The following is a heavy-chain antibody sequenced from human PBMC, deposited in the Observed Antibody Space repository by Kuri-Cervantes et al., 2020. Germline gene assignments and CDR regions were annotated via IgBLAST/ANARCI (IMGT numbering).Heavy chain of an antibody. Sequence: ESLKISCTVSGGSISSYYWSWIRQPPGKGLEWIGYIYYSGSTNYNPSLKSRVTISVDTSKNQFSLKLSSVTAADTAVYHCASSTSRPRDWYFDLWGRGTLVTVSS. V-gene: IGHV4-59*08. J-gene: IGHJ2*01. CDR3: ASSTSRPRDWYFDL. D-gene: IGHD2-2*01. CDR1: GGSISSYY. CDR2: IYYSGST.